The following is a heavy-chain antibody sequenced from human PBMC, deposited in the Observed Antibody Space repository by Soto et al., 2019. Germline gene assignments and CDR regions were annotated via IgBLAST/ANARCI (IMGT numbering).Heavy chain of an antibody. CDR1: GGSFSSISNHY. CDR2: IYYSGST. CDR3: AREKTTIGDFDY. Sequence: PSETLSLTCTFSGGSFSSISNHYCSWIRQPPGKGLEWIGFIYYSGSTNYNPSLKSRVTISVDTSKNQFSLKLSSVTAADTAVYYCAREKTTIGDFDYWGQGTLVTVSS. D-gene: IGHD1-7*01. V-gene: IGHV4-61*01. J-gene: IGHJ4*02.